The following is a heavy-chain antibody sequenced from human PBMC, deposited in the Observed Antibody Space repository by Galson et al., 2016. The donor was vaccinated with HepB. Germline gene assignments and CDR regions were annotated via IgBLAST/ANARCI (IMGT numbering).Heavy chain of an antibody. D-gene: IGHD4-17*01. J-gene: IGHJ4*02. CDR3: AKTVRMTTVTGCDY. V-gene: IGHV3-30*18. Sequence: SLRLSCAASGFTFSSYGMHWVRQAPGKGLEWVAVISYDGSNKYYADSVKGRFTISRDNSKNTLYLQMNSLRAEDTAVYYCAKTVRMTTVTGCDYWGQGTLATVSS. CDR2: ISYDGSNK. CDR1: GFTFSSYG.